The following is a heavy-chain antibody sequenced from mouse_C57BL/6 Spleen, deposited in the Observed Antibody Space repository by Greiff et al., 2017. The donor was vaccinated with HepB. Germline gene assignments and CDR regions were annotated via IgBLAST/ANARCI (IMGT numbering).Heavy chain of an antibody. V-gene: IGHV1-76*01. D-gene: IGHD1-1*01. CDR3: ARNYGSSCYWYFDV. CDR1: GYTFTDYY. Sequence: VQLQQSGAELVRPGASVKLSCKASGYTFTDYYINWVKQRPGQGLEWIARIYPGSGNTYYNEKFKGKATLTAEKSSSTAYMQLSSLTSEDSAVYFCARNYGSSCYWYFDVWGTGTTVTVSS. J-gene: IGHJ1*03. CDR2: IYPGSGNT.